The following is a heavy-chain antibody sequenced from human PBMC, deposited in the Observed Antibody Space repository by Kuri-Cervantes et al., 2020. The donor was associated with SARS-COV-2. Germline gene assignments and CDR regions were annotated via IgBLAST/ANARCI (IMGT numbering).Heavy chain of an antibody. CDR3: ARQYSESYGDTFDI. Sequence: LSLTCAASGFTFSDYYMSWIRQAPGKGLEWVSYISSSGSTIYYADSVKGRFTISRDNAKNSLYLQMNSLRAEDTALYYCARQYSESYGDTFDIWGHGTMVTVSS. CDR2: ISSSGSTI. CDR1: GFTFSDYY. J-gene: IGHJ3*02. D-gene: IGHD1-26*01. V-gene: IGHV3-11*04.